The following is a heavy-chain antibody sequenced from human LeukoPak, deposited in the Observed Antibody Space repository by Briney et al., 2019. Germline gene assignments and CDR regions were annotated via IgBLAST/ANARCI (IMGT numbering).Heavy chain of an antibody. CDR2: IYYSGST. CDR1: GGSISSSSYY. Sequence: PSETLSLTCTVFGGSISSSSYYWGWIRQPPGKGLEWIGSIYYSGSTYYNPSLKSRVTISVDTSKNQFSLKLSSVTAADTAVYYCARHSHYYDSSGYYYWGSCNWFDPWGQGTLVTVSS. V-gene: IGHV4-39*01. CDR3: ARHSHYYDSSGYYYWGSCNWFDP. J-gene: IGHJ5*02. D-gene: IGHD3-22*01.